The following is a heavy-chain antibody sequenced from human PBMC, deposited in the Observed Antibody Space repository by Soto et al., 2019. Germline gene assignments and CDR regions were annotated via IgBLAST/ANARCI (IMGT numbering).Heavy chain of an antibody. Sequence: QVQLVESGGGVVQPGTCLRLSCVGSGFTFRSDVIHWVRQAPGKGLEWVALTAYDGTNNYYGDSVKGRFTISRDNSKNTVDLQMDSLRLEDTSLYYCARWGTTGGLDVWGPGTLVSVSS. D-gene: IGHD3-16*01. CDR3: ARWGTTGGLDV. V-gene: IGHV3-30*19. J-gene: IGHJ4*02. CDR2: TAYDGTNN. CDR1: GFTFRSDV.